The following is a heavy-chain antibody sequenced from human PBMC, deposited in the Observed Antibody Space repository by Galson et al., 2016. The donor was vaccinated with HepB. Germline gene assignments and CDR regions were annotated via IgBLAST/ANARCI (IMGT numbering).Heavy chain of an antibody. D-gene: IGHD6-13*01. CDR1: GFTFTNNI. V-gene: IGHV3-21*01. CDR2: IKNSNSDV. J-gene: IGHJ3*02. Sequence: SLRLSCAASGFTFTNNIMSWVRQAPGKGLEWVSSIKNSNSDVYYEDSVKGRFTISRDNAENSLYLQMDSLTAEDTAMYYCARARIAALGTGAFDMWGQGTVVTVSS. CDR3: ARARIAALGTGAFDM.